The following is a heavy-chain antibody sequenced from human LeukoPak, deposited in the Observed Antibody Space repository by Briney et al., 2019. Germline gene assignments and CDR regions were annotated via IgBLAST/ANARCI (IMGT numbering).Heavy chain of an antibody. D-gene: IGHD5/OR15-5a*01. J-gene: IGHJ5*02. CDR3: AHRVGIYENNWFDP. CDR2: IYWDDDK. CDR1: GFSLSTSGVG. V-gene: IGHV2-5*02. Sequence: SGPTLVKPTQTLTLTCTFSGFSLSTSGVGVGWIRQPPGKALEWLALIYWDDDKRYSPSLKSRLTITKGTSKNQVVLTMTNMDPVDTATYYCAHRVGIYENNWFDPWGQGTLVTVSS.